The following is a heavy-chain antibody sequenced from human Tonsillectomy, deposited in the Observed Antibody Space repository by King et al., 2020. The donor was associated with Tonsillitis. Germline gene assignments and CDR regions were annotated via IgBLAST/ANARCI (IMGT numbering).Heavy chain of an antibody. CDR3: ARDLYYYYSSGYCDY. J-gene: IGHJ4*02. V-gene: IGHV3-30*03. CDR2: ISYDGSDK. CDR1: GFTFTSYG. D-gene: IGHD3-22*01. Sequence: VQLVESGGGVVQPGRSLRLSCAASGFTFTSYGMHGVRQAPGKGLEWVAVISYDGSDKYYADSVKGRFTISRDNSKNTLYLQMNSLRVEDTAVYYCARDLYYYYSSGYCDYWGQGTLVTVSS.